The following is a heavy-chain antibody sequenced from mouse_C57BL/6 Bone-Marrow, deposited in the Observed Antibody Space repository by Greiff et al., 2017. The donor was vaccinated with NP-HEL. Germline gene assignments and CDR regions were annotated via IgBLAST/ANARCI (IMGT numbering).Heavy chain of an antibody. CDR2: IHPNSGST. CDR1: GYTFTSYW. V-gene: IGHV1-64*01. J-gene: IGHJ1*03. CDR3: ARPCSSYWYFDV. Sequence: QVQLQQPGAELVKPGASVKLSCKASGYTFTSYWMHWVKQRPGQGLEWIGMIHPNSGSTNYNEKFKSKATLTVDKSSSTAYMHLSSLTSEDSAVYYWARPCSSYWYFDVWGTGTTVTVSS. D-gene: IGHD1-1*01.